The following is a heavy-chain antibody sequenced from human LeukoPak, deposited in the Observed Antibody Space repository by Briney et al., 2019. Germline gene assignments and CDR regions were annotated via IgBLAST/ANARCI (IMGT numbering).Heavy chain of an antibody. V-gene: IGHV3-7*01. CDR1: AFTFCNYC. J-gene: IGHJ2*01. CDR2: INQDGSEI. CDR3: ARDQGSMIVVRPTNWYFDL. Sequence: GGSLRLSCAASAFTFCNYCMRWVPGAPGEGVGWGANINQDGSEIYYVDSVKGRFTISRDNAKNSLYLQINSVRADDTAVYYCARDQGSMIVVRPTNWYFDLWGRGTLVTVSS. D-gene: IGHD3-22*01.